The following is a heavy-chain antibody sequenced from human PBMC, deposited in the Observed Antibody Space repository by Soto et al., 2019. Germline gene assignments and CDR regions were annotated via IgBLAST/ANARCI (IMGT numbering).Heavy chain of an antibody. CDR3: ARVGRSSYSSACYCFDY. D-gene: IGHD6-19*01. Sequence: SVKVSCKASGGTFSSYDISWVRQAPGQGLEWMGGIIPIFGTANYAQKFQGRVTITADESPSPAYMELSSLRSEYTAVYYWARVGRSSYSSACYCFDYWGQGTL. V-gene: IGHV1-69*13. CDR1: GGTFSSYD. J-gene: IGHJ4*02. CDR2: IIPIFGTA.